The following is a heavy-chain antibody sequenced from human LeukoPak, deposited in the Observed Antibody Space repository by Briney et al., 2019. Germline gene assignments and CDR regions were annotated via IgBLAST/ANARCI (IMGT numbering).Heavy chain of an antibody. D-gene: IGHD1-14*01. J-gene: IGHJ4*02. CDR3: ARTTVFDY. Sequence: GGSLRLSCATPGFTFSSYSMSWVRQAPGKGLEWVSYISSSGSTIYYAASVKGRFIISRDNARKSVSLQMNSLRDEDTAVYYCARTTVFDYWGQGTLVTVSS. CDR1: GFTFSSYS. CDR2: ISSSGSTI. V-gene: IGHV3-48*02.